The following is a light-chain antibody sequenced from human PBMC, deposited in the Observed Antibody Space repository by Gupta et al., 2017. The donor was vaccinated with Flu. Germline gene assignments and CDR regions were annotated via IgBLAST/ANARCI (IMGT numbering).Light chain of an antibody. CDR2: DAS. CDR1: QTVYSTS. V-gene: IGKV3-20*01. J-gene: IGKJ2*01. CDR3: QQYGDSPYT. Sequence: EIVLTQSPGTLSLSPGERATLSCRASQTVYSTSLAWYQQKPGQAPSLLIYDASSRAAGIPDRFSGVGSGTDFTLIISRVEPEDFAVYYCQQYGDSPYTFGQGTKLQIK.